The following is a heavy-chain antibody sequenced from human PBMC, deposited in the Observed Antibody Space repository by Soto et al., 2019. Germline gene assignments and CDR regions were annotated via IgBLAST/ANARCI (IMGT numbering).Heavy chain of an antibody. CDR2: INPSGGST. V-gene: IGHV1-46*01. Sequence: ASVKVSCKASGYTFTSYYMHWVLLAPGQGLEWMGIINPSGGSTSYAQKFQGRVTMTRDTSTSTVYMELSSLRSEDTAVYYCARDTYYHDGSGYYVLAYSAQRTPVTVSS. CDR3: ARDTYYHDGSGYYVLAY. CDR1: GYTFTSYY. D-gene: IGHD3-22*01. J-gene: IGHJ4*02.